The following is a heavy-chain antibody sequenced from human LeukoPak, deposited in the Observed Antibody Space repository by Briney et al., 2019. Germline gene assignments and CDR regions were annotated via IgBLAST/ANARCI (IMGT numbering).Heavy chain of an antibody. CDR3: AKGSTVTTINDY. D-gene: IGHD4-17*01. V-gene: IGHV3-23*01. CDR2: ISGGGYST. J-gene: IGHJ4*02. CDR1: GFTFATYS. Sequence: GGSLRLSCAASGFTFATYSMSWVRQAPGKGLEWVSAISGGGYSTYFADSVKGRFTISRDNSKNTLYLQMSSLRADDTAVYYCAKGSTVTTINDYWGQGTLVTVSS.